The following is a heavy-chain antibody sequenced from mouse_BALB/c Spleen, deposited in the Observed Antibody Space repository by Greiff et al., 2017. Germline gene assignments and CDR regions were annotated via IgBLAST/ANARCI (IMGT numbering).Heavy chain of an antibody. Sequence: EVQRVESGGGLVQPGGSRKLSCAASGFTFSSFGMHWVRQAPEQGLEWVAYISSGSSTIYYADTVKGRFTISRDNPKNTLFLQMTSLRSEDTAMYYCARGAYYRYDQYYFDYWGQGSTRTVSS. CDR2: ISSGSSTI. CDR3: ARGAYYRYDQYYFDY. D-gene: IGHD2-14*01. V-gene: IGHV5-17*02. J-gene: IGHJ2*01. CDR1: GFTFSSFG.